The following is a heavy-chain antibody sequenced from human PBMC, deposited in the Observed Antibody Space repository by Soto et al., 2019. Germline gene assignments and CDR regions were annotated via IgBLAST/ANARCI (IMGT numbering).Heavy chain of an antibody. V-gene: IGHV5-51*01. CDR1: GDSFTTDW. CDR2: IYPGDSRT. CDR3: ATRRLLSPESSP. Sequence: PGESLKISCKTSGDSFTTDWIGWVRQMPGKGLEWMGVIYPGDSRTRYSPPFQGQVTISADKSISTAYLQWRSLKASDTALYYCATRRLLSPESSPWGPGTMGKVS. D-gene: IGHD3-10*01. J-gene: IGHJ5*02.